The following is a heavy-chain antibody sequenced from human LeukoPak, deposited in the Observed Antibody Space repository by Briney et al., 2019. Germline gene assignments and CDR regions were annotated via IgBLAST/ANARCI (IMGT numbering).Heavy chain of an antibody. Sequence: KPSETPFLPCTVSGGSISNSSYYWGWIRQPPGEGLEWIGSIYYSGSTYYNPSLKSRVTISVDTSKNQFSLKLSSVTAADTAVYYCARLGFGEYYFDYWGQGTLVTVSS. CDR1: GGSISNSSYY. CDR2: IYYSGST. V-gene: IGHV4-39*01. J-gene: IGHJ4*02. D-gene: IGHD3-10*01. CDR3: ARLGFGEYYFDY.